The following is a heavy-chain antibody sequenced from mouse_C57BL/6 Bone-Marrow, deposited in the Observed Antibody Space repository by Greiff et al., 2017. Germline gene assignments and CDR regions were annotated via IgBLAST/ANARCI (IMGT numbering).Heavy chain of an antibody. Sequence: QVQLQQSGAELMKPGASVKLSCKATGYTFTGYWIEWVKQRPGHGLEWIGEILPGSGSTNYNEKFKGKATFTADTSSNTAYMQLSSPTTEDSAIYYCALREARIYYYGSDDYWGQGTTLTVSS. CDR3: ALREARIYYYGSDDY. V-gene: IGHV1-9*01. CDR2: ILPGSGST. J-gene: IGHJ2*01. D-gene: IGHD1-1*01. CDR1: GYTFTGYW.